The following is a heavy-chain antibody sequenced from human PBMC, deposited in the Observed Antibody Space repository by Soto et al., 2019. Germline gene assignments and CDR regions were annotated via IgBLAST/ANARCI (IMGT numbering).Heavy chain of an antibody. V-gene: IGHV1-2*04. CDR2: INPNSGGT. CDR3: ARESSDSGTYYKGRDYFFDY. J-gene: IGHJ4*02. D-gene: IGHD3-10*01. CDR1: GYTFTGYY. Sequence: QVQLVQSGAEMKKSGASVKISCKASGYTFTGYYMHWVRQAPGQGLEWMGCINPNSGGTNYAQNFQGWVTMTRDTSISTAYMELSRLRSDDTAVYYCARESSDSGTYYKGRDYFFDYWGQGTLVTVSS.